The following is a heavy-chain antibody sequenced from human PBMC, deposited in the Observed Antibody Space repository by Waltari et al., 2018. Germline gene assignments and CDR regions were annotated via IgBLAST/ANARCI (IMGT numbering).Heavy chain of an antibody. V-gene: IGHV5-51*01. CDR3: ARPSGIAADDAFDI. CDR2: IYPGDSET. Sequence: EVQLVQSGAEVKKPGESLKISCKGSGYSFTSYWIGWVRQRPGKGLAWMGFIYPGDSETRYSPSFQGHVTISADKSISTAYLQWSSLKASDTTMYYCARPSGIAADDAFDIWGQGTMVTVSS. CDR1: GYSFTSYW. D-gene: IGHD6-25*01. J-gene: IGHJ3*02.